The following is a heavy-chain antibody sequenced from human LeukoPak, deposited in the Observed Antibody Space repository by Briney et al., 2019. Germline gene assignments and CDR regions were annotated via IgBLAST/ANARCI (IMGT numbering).Heavy chain of an antibody. CDR3: ARWLYSDTAMVYYFDY. J-gene: IGHJ4*02. CDR1: GGSFSSYY. D-gene: IGHD5-18*01. Sequence: SETLSLTCTVSGGSFSSYYWSWIRQPPGKGLEWIGYIYYSGSTNYNPSLKSRVTISVATSKNQFSLKLSSVTAADTAVYYCARWLYSDTAMVYYFDYWGQGTLVTVSS. CDR2: IYYSGST. V-gene: IGHV4-59*01.